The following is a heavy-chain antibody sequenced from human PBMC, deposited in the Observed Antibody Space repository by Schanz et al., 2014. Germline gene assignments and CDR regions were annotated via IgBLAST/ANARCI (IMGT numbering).Heavy chain of an antibody. CDR1: GFTFSDHY. J-gene: IGHJ4*02. Sequence: EVQLVESGGGLVKPGGSLRLSCAASGFTFSDHYMDWVRQAPGKGLEWVANIGYDGSEKYYVDSVKGRFTISRDNAKNSLYLQMNGLRAEDTAVFYCARDGAELYYFDDWGQGTLGTVSS. CDR3: ARDGAELYYFDD. D-gene: IGHD1-1*01. CDR2: IGYDGSEK. V-gene: IGHV3-7*01.